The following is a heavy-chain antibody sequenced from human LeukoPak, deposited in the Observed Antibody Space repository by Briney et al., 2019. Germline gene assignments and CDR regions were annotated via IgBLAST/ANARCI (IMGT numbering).Heavy chain of an antibody. CDR1: GYTFTNYW. V-gene: IGHV5-51*01. J-gene: IGHJ5*02. CDR2: IYPDDSDT. Sequence: GESLKISCKTSGYTFTNYWIGWVRQMPGKGLEWMGIIYPDDSDTRYSPSFQGQVTISVDKSINTTYLQWSSLKASDTAMYYCARHREQQLDNWFDPWGQGTLVTVSS. D-gene: IGHD6-13*01. CDR3: ARHREQQLDNWFDP.